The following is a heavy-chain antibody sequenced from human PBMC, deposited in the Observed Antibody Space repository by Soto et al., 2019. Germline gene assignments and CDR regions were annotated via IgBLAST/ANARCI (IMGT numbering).Heavy chain of an antibody. D-gene: IGHD3-16*01. CDR3: ERDRIQLRLGKYSFNAMDV. CDR1: GGTFSDFA. J-gene: IGHJ6*02. V-gene: IGHV1-69*06. Sequence: QVQLVQSGAEMRKPGSSLRVSCKASGGTFSDFAFSWVRKAPGQGLEWMGGIVPRFGSPNYAQKFGGRLTITADTSTSTVYMELSSLRFDDTAVYFCERDRIQLRLGKYSFNAMDVWGQGTTITVSS. CDR2: IVPRFGSP.